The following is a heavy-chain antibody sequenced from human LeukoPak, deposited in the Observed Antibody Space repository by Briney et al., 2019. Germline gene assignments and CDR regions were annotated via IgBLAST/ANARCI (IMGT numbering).Heavy chain of an antibody. V-gene: IGHV4-39*01. CDR1: GGSISSNSYY. CDR2: IYYSGST. D-gene: IGHD5-24*01. J-gene: IGHJ4*02. CDR3: ARQEGGFRRHGYYFDY. Sequence: SETLSLTCTVSGGSISSNSYYWGCIRQPPGKGREWIGSIYYSGSTYYNPSLKSRVTMSVDTSKNQFSLKLSSVTAADTAVYYCARQEGGFRRHGYYFDYWGQGTLVTVSS.